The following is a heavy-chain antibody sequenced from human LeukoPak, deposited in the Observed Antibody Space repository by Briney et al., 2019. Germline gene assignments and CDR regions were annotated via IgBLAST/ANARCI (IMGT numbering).Heavy chain of an antibody. J-gene: IGHJ6*02. V-gene: IGHV4-39*01. Sequence: PSETLSLTCTVSGGSISSSSYYWGWIRQPPGKGLEWIGSIYYSGSTYYNPSLKSRVTISVDTSKNQFPLKLRSVTAADTAVYYCASRGDPRSSGYYHATNYYGMDVWGQGTTVTVSS. CDR2: IYYSGST. CDR3: ASRGDPRSSGYYHATNYYGMDV. D-gene: IGHD3-22*01. CDR1: GGSISSSSYY.